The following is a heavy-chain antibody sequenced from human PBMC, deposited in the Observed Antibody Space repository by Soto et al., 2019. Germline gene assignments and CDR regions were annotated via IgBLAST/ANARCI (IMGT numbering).Heavy chain of an antibody. CDR2: INHSGST. CDR3: ARGAGMTTFIGNWFDP. Sequence: PSETLSLTCAVYGGSFSGYYWSWIRQPPGKGLEWIGEINHSGSTNYNPSLKSRVTISVDTSKNQFSLKLSSVTAADTAVYYCARGAGMTTFIGNWFDPWGQGTLVTVSS. CDR1: GGSFSGYY. J-gene: IGHJ5*02. V-gene: IGHV4-34*01. D-gene: IGHD4-4*01.